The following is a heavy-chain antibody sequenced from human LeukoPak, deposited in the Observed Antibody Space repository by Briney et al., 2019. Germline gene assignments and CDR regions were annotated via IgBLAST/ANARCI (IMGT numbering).Heavy chain of an antibody. Sequence: LSLTCAVSGGSISSSNWWSWVRQPPGKGLEWVAVISYGGSNKDYADSVKGRFTLSRDNSKNTLYLQMNSLRAEDTAVYYCAKDRAYGDLFLDYWGQGTLVTVSS. D-gene: IGHD4-17*01. V-gene: IGHV3-30*18. J-gene: IGHJ4*02. CDR3: AKDRAYGDLFLDY. CDR1: GGSISSSN. CDR2: ISYGGSNK.